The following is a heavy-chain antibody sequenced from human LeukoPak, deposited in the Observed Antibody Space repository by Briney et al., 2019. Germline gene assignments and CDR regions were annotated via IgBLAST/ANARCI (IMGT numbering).Heavy chain of an antibody. J-gene: IGHJ6*02. D-gene: IGHD3-10*01. V-gene: IGHV3-30*18. Sequence: GGSLRLSCAASGFTFSSYGMHRVRQAPGKGLEWVAVISYDGSNKYYADSVKGRFTISRDNSKNTLYLQMNSLRAEDTAVYYCAKDNGSGSSYYYYYGMDVWGQGTTVTVSS. CDR2: ISYDGSNK. CDR3: AKDNGSGSSYYYYYGMDV. CDR1: GFTFSSYG.